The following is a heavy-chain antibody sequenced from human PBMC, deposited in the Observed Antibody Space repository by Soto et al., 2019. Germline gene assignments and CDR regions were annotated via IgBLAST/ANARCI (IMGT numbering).Heavy chain of an antibody. CDR3: ARGQRFSDWFDP. J-gene: IGHJ5*02. CDR1: GGSMSSYY. D-gene: IGHD3-3*01. CDR2: VYSSGGT. Sequence: SETLSLTCTVSGGSMSSYYWTWIRQPAGKGLEWIGRVYSSGGTHYNPSLKSRVTISLDTSKNQFSLRLLSVTDADTAVYYCARGQRFSDWFDPWGQGNLVTV. V-gene: IGHV4-4*07.